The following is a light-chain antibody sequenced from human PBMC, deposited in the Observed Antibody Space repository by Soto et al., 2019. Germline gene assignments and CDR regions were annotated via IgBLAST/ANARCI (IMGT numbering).Light chain of an antibody. Sequence: QSVLTQPASVSGSPGQSITIPCTGTSSDVGGYNYVSWYQQHPGKAPKLMIYEVSNRPSGVSNRFSGSKSGNTASLTISGLQAEDEADYYCSSYTSSSKLFGTGTKVTVL. CDR2: EVS. V-gene: IGLV2-14*01. J-gene: IGLJ1*01. CDR1: SSDVGGYNY. CDR3: SSYTSSSKL.